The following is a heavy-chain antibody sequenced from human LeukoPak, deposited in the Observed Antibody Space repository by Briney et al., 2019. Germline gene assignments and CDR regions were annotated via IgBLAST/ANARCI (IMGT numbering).Heavy chain of an antibody. CDR1: GFTFSNYW. Sequence: PGGSLRLSCAASGFTFSNYWMHWVRQAPGKGLVWVSRINSDQSSTTYADSVKGRFTISRDNAKNTLSLQMDSLRAEDTATYYCATYRQIQVPFEFWGQGTLVTVSS. CDR3: ATYRQIQVPFEF. V-gene: IGHV3-74*01. CDR2: INSDQSST. D-gene: IGHD5-18*01. J-gene: IGHJ4*02.